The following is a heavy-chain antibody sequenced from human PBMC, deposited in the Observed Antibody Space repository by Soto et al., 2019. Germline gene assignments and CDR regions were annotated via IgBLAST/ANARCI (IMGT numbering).Heavy chain of an antibody. D-gene: IGHD1-26*01. CDR2: INPKTAAT. J-gene: IGHJ6*02. CDR1: GYSFSDYF. V-gene: IGHV1-2*02. Sequence: ASVKGSCKPSGYSFSDYFSQWVRQAPGQGLEWVAWINPKTAATNYAKKFQGRVSLTWDTSSTTAYMELTRLRPDDTAVYYCARIKWGLNYYNGMDVWGQGTTVTVSS. CDR3: ARIKWGLNYYNGMDV.